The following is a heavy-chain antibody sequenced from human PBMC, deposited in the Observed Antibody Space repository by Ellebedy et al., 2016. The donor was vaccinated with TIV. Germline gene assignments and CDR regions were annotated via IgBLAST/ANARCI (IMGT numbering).Heavy chain of an antibody. CDR2: INGDGSAT. D-gene: IGHD3-10*01. CDR1: GFTLSAHW. V-gene: IGHV3-74*01. J-gene: IGHJ4*02. Sequence: GESLKISXAASGFTLSAHWMHWVRQAPGKGLVWVSRINGDGSATNYADSVKGRFTFSRDNSKNTLYLQMNSLRVEDTAVYYCTRGLTEGSGSSDYWGQGTLVTVSS. CDR3: TRGLTEGSGSSDY.